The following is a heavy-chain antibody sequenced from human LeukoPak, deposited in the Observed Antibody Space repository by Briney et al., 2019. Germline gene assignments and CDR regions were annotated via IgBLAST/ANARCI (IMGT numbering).Heavy chain of an antibody. J-gene: IGHJ4*02. CDR1: GFTFSSYS. D-gene: IGHD2-2*01. CDR2: ISSSSSTI. Sequence: GGSLRLSCAASGFTFSSYSMNWVRQAPGKGLEWVSYISSSSSTIYYADSVKGRFIISRDNAKKSLYLHMNSLRDEDTAVYYCARDGGYCSSTNCHLDYWGQETLVTVSS. V-gene: IGHV3-48*02. CDR3: ARDGGYCSSTNCHLDY.